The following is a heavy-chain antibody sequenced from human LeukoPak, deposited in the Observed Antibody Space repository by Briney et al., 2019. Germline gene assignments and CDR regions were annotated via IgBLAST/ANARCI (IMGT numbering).Heavy chain of an antibody. J-gene: IGHJ5*02. Sequence: GGSLRLSCAASGFTVSSSYMSWVRQAPGKGLEWVSVIYSGGSTYYADSVKGRFTISRDNSKNTLYLQMNSLRAEDTAVYYCARETGTMVRGDMYNWFDPWGQGTLVTVSS. CDR1: GFTVSSSY. V-gene: IGHV3-53*01. CDR2: IYSGGST. CDR3: ARETGTMVRGDMYNWFDP. D-gene: IGHD3-10*01.